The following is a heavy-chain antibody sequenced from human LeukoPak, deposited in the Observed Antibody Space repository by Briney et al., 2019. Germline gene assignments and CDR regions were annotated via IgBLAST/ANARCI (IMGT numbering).Heavy chain of an antibody. CDR3: ARGPQWRGDYYYMDV. J-gene: IGHJ6*03. V-gene: IGHV1-8*01. CDR2: MNPNSGNK. D-gene: IGHD6-19*01. CDR1: GYSFTNFD. Sequence: ASVKVSCKASGYSFTNFDINWVRQATGQGLEWMGWMNPNSGNKGYAQKFQGRVTMPMNTSITTAYMELCILRSEDTAVYYCARGPQWRGDYYYMDVWGRGTTVTVSS.